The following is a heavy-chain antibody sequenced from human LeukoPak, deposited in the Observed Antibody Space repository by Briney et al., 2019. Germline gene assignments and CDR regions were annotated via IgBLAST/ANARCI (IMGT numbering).Heavy chain of an antibody. CDR1: GFTFSGSA. CDR2: IDKKDKGYATAT. Sequence: GGSLRLSCAASGFTFSGSAIHWVRQSSGKGLEWVGQIDKKDKGYATATAYAASVKGRFTISRDNSENTLYLQMNSLRAEDTAIYYCARAGDAFDIWGQGTMVTVSS. V-gene: IGHV3-73*01. J-gene: IGHJ3*02. CDR3: ARAGDAFDI.